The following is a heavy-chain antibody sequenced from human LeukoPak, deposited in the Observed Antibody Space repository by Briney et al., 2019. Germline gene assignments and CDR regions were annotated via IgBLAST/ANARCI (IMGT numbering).Heavy chain of an antibody. Sequence: SETLSLTCAGYGGFFSGHYCTWIRQPPGKGLEWIGEIDHSGRTNYNPSLKNRVTISIDTSKNQLSLKLTSVTAADTAVYYCARGGTYRDFWLTDYWGQGTLVTVSS. CDR2: IDHSGRT. J-gene: IGHJ4*02. V-gene: IGHV4-34*01. D-gene: IGHD3-3*01. CDR1: GGFFSGHY. CDR3: ARGGTYRDFWLTDY.